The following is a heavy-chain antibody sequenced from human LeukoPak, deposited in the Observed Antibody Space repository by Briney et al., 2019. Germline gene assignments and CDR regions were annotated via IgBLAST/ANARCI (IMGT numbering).Heavy chain of an antibody. V-gene: IGHV3-20*03. D-gene: IGHD3-3*01. J-gene: IGHJ4*02. CDR3: ARDLAEQRYYDFWSGSQSGY. Sequence: GYADSVKGRFTISRDNAKKSLYLQMNSLRAEDTAVYYCARDLAEQRYYDFWSGSQSGYWGQGTLVTVSS.